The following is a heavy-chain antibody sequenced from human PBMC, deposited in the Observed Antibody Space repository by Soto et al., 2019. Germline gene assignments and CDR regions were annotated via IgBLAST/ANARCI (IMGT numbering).Heavy chain of an antibody. CDR3: ARGVDTAMVRWFDP. V-gene: IGHV4-34*01. J-gene: IGHJ5*02. D-gene: IGHD5-18*01. Sequence: SETLSLTCAVYGGSFSGYYWSWIRQPPGKGLEWIGEINHSGSTNYNPSLKSRVTISVDTSKNQFSLKLSSVTAADTAVYYCARGVDTAMVRWFDPWGQGTLVTVSS. CDR1: GGSFSGYY. CDR2: INHSGST.